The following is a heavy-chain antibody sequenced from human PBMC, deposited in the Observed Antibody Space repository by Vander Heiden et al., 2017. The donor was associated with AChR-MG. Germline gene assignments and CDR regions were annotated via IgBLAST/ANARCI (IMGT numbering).Heavy chain of an antibody. V-gene: IGHV1-69*01. D-gene: IGHD1-26*01. CDR2: IIPIFGTA. CDR1: GSTFSNDA. Sequence: QVQLVQSGTEVKKPGSSVKVFCKASGSTFSNDAISWVRQDPGKGLEWMGGIIPIFGTAKNGQKFQGRVTITADESTSTAYMELRSLRSEDTAVYYCARERFSGHYYDAFDIWGQGTMVTVAA. CDR3: ARERFSGHYYDAFDI. J-gene: IGHJ3*02.